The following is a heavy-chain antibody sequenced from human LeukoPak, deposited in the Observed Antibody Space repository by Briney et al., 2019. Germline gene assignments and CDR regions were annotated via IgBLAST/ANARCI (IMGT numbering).Heavy chain of an antibody. J-gene: IGHJ4*02. D-gene: IGHD3-3*01. V-gene: IGHV3-53*01. Sequence: PGGTLRLSGAASGFTFGGYGMSWVGQAPGKGLEWVSIIYAGGTTYYADSVKGRFTISRDNSKNTLYLQMNSLRADDTAVYYCARGYDRLDSWGQGTLVTVSS. CDR1: GFTFGGYG. CDR2: IYAGGTT. CDR3: ARGYDRLDS.